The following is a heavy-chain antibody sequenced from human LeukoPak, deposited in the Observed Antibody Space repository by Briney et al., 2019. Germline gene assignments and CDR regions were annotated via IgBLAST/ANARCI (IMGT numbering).Heavy chain of an antibody. CDR2: INHSGST. D-gene: IGHD3-22*01. J-gene: IGHJ3*02. V-gene: IGHV4-34*01. CDR1: GGSFSGYY. Sequence: PSETLSLTCAVYGGSFSGYYWSWIRQPPGKGLEWIGEINHSGSTNYNPSLKSRVTISVDTSKNQFSLKLSSVTAADTAVYYCARASYYDSSGYYYAAAFDIWGQGTMVTVSS. CDR3: ARASYYDSSGYYYAAAFDI.